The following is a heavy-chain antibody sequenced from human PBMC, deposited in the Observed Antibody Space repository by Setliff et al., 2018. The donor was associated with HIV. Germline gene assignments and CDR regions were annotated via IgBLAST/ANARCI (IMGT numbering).Heavy chain of an antibody. J-gene: IGHJ5*02. D-gene: IGHD2-21*01. CDR1: GGSFSDFY. CDR3: ARGVARQVVIDRWFDP. CDR2: ISYSGST. V-gene: IGHV4-34*01. Sequence: LSLTCAVFGGSFSDFYWSWIRQPPGKGREWIGEISYSGSTVYNPSLKSRVTMSVDASKNLVSLNLNSVTAADTAIYYCARGVARQVVIDRWFDPWGQGTTVTVSS.